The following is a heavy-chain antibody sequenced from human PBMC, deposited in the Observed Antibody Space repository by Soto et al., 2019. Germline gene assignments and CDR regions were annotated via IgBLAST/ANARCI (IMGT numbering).Heavy chain of an antibody. D-gene: IGHD2-21*02. CDR2: MNPNSGNT. CDR1: GYTFTSYD. J-gene: IGHJ6*02. V-gene: IGHV1-8*01. Sequence: QVQLVQSGAEVKKPGASVKVSCKASGYTFTSYDINWVRQATGQGLEWMGWMNPNSGNTGYAQKFQGRVTMTRNTSISTAYMELSSLRSEDTAVYYCARGSYCGGDCYYYYGMDVWGQWTTVTVSS. CDR3: ARGSYCGGDCYYYYGMDV.